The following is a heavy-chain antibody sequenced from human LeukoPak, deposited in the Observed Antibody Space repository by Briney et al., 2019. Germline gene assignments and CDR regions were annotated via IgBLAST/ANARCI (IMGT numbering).Heavy chain of an antibody. CDR1: GFTFTDYA. CDR2: ISGSGGST. CDR3: AKWGNLGFDS. V-gene: IGHV3-23*01. J-gene: IGHJ5*01. D-gene: IGHD3-16*01. Sequence: GSLKVFCAASGFTFTDYAMSWVGQAPGKGLDWVSLISGSGGSTYYADSVKGRFTISRDNSKNTLYLQMNSLRAEDTAVYYCAKWGNLGFDSWLQPILVSVSS.